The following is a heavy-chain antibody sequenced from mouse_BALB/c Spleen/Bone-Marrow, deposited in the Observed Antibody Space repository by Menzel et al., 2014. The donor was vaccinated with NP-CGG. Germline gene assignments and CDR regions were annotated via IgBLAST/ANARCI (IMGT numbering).Heavy chain of an antibody. V-gene: IGHV1S81*02. J-gene: IGHJ4*01. CDR1: GYTFTGYY. Sequence: VKLMESGAELVKPGASVKLSCKASGYTFTGYYMCWVKQRPGQGLEWIGEINPSNGGTNFNEKFKSKATLTVDKSSSTAYMSLSSLTSENSAVYYCTRSRRAMDHWGQGTSVTVSS. CDR2: INPSNGGT. D-gene: IGHD2-12*01. CDR3: TRSRRAMDH.